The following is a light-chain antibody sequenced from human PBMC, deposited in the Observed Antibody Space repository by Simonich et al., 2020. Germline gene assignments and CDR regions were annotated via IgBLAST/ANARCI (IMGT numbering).Light chain of an antibody. Sequence: DIVMTQSPDSLAVSLGERATINCKSSQSVLYSSNNKNYLAWYQQKPGQPPKLLIYWAPTRGAGVPDRFSGSGSGTDFTLTISSLQAEDVAVYYCQQYYSTPPITFGPGTKVDIK. CDR3: QQYYSTPPIT. V-gene: IGKV4-1*01. CDR1: QSVLYSSNNKNY. CDR2: WAP. J-gene: IGKJ3*01.